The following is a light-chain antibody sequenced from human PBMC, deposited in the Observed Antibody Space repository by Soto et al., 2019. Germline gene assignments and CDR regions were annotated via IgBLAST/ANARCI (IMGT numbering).Light chain of an antibody. V-gene: IGKV3-20*01. CDR1: QSIANNY. Sequence: EVALTQSPGTLSLSPGARATLSCRASQSIANNYLTWYQQKPGQAPRVLIYDASTRAAGIPDRFSGSGSGTDFTLTISRLEPEDSAVYYCQQYGGSPWTFGQGTKVDNK. CDR3: QQYGGSPWT. CDR2: DAS. J-gene: IGKJ1*01.